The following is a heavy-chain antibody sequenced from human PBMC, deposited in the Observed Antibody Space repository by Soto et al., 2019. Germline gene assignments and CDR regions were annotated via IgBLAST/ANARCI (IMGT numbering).Heavy chain of an antibody. J-gene: IGHJ6*02. V-gene: IGHV4-59*01. Sequence: SETLSLTCSVSGGSIRDYFWTWIRQSPGRGLEWIGYISSSGTVKYNSSLKSRVTISLDRSRNQFSLKLSSVTAADTAVYFCARDRKLELPGNYYYYGVDVWGQGTTVTVSS. D-gene: IGHD1-7*01. CDR2: ISSSGTV. CDR1: GGSIRDYF. CDR3: ARDRKLELPGNYYYYGVDV.